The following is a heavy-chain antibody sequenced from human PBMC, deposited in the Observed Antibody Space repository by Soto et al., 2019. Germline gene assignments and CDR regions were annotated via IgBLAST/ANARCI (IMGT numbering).Heavy chain of an antibody. V-gene: IGHV6-1*01. D-gene: IGHD6-6*01. CDR2: TYYRSKWYN. CDR3: ARDRQPVPHYYYYYGMDV. CDR1: GDSVSSNSAA. J-gene: IGHJ6*02. Sequence: SQTLSLTCAISGDSVSSNSAAWNWIRQSPSRGLEWLGRTYYRSKWYNDYAVSVKSRITINPDASKNQFSLQLNSVTPEDTAVYYCARDRQPVPHYYYYYGMDVWGQGTTVTVSS.